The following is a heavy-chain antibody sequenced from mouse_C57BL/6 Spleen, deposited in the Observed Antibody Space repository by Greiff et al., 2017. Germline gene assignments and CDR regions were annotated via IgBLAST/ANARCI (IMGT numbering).Heavy chain of an antibody. CDR2: INPSNGGT. V-gene: IGHV1-53*01. CDR1: GYTFTSYW. J-gene: IGHJ2*01. D-gene: IGHD1-1*01. Sequence: QVHVKQPGTELVKPGASVKLSCKASGYTFTSYWMPWVKQRPGQGLEWIGNINPSNGGTNYNEKFKSKATLTVDKSSSTAYMQLSSLTSEDSAVYYCARDYYGSKGDWGQGTTLTVAS. CDR3: ARDYYGSKGD.